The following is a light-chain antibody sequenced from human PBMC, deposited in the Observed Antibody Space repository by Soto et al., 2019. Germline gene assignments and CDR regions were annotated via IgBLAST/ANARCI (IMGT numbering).Light chain of an antibody. Sequence: DIQMTQSPSTVSASVGDAVTITCRASQSISTWLAWYQQKPGKAPNLLIYGVSTLESGGPSGFSGSGSGTEFTLTISSLQPDDSATYYCQQYNSYPYTFGQGTKLEIK. J-gene: IGKJ2*01. V-gene: IGKV1-5*01. CDR3: QQYNSYPYT. CDR1: QSISTW. CDR2: GVS.